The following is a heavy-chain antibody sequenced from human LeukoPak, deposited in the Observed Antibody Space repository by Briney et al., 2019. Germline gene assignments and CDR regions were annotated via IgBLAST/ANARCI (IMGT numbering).Heavy chain of an antibody. Sequence: ASVKVSCKASGGTFSSYAISWVRQATGQRLEWMGGIIPIFGTANYAQKFQGRVTTTTDESPSTAYMELSSLRSEDTAVYYCARATGWNQNYFDYWGQGTLVTVSS. D-gene: IGHD1-1*01. CDR2: IIPIFGTA. CDR3: ARATGWNQNYFDY. CDR1: GGTFSSYA. V-gene: IGHV1-69*05. J-gene: IGHJ4*02.